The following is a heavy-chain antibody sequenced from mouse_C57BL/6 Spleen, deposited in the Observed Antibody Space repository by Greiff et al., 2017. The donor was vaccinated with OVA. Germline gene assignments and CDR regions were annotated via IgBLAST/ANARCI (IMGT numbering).Heavy chain of an antibody. CDR3: AREGNYDYDGKSY. D-gene: IGHD2-4*01. V-gene: IGHV1-59*01. J-gene: IGHJ3*01. CDR1: GNTFTSYW. Sequence: QVQLQQPGAELVRPGTSVKLSCKASGNTFTSYWMHWVKQRPGQGLEWIGVIDPSDSYTNYNQKFKGKATLTVDTSSSTAYMQLSSLTSEDSAVYYCAREGNYDYDGKSYWGQGTLVTVSA. CDR2: IDPSDSYT.